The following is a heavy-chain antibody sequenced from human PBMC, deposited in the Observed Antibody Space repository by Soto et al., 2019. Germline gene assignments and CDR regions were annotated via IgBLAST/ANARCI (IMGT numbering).Heavy chain of an antibody. D-gene: IGHD6-13*01. J-gene: IGHJ6*03. CDR1: GYTFTSYA. CDR3: ARHSGSSWYRYYYYYYMDV. Sequence: ASVKVSCKASGYTFTSYAMHWVRQAPGQRLEWMGWINAGNGNTKYSQKFQGRVTITRDTSVSTAYMELSSLRSEDTAVYYCARHSGSSWYRYYYYYYMDVWGKGTTVTVSS. V-gene: IGHV1-3*01. CDR2: INAGNGNT.